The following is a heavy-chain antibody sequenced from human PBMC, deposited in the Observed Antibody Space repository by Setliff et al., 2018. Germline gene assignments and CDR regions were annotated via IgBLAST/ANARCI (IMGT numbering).Heavy chain of an antibody. V-gene: IGHV4-59*02. J-gene: IGHJ6*03. CDR3: ARVGGSGTQPLYYYYYYMDV. CDR1: GGSVRGYY. Sequence: PSETLSLTCTVSGGSVRGYYWSWIRQPPGKGLEWIGYMYYSGDTNYNPSLKSRVTISVDTSKNQFSLKLSSVTAADTAVYYCARVGGSGTQPLYYYYYYMDVWGKGTTVTVSS. CDR2: MYYSGDT. D-gene: IGHD3-10*01.